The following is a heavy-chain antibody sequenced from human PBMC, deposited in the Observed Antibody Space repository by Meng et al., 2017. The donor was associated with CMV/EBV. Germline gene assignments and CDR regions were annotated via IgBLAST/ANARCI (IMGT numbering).Heavy chain of an antibody. J-gene: IGHJ4*02. Sequence: QVQLQESGPGLFKPSETLFLHCTVYGGSISSYYWSWIRQPAGKGLEWIGRIYTSGSTNYNPSLKSRVTMSVDTSKNQFSLKMSSVTAADTAVYYCARDSSGWYPHFDYWGQGTLVTVSS. V-gene: IGHV4-4*07. CDR2: IYTSGST. D-gene: IGHD6-19*01. CDR3: ARDSSGWYPHFDY. CDR1: GGSISSYY.